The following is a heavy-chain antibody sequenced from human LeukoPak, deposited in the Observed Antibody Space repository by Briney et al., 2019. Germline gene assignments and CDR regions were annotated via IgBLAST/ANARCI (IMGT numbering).Heavy chain of an antibody. J-gene: IGHJ6*02. CDR3: ARDMAAAVLDYYYGMDV. Sequence: PGGSLRLSCAASGFTFSSYWMSWVRQAPGEGLEWVANIKQDGSEKYYVDSVKGRFTISRDNAKNSLYLQMNSLRAEDTAVYYCARDMAAAVLDYYYGMDVWGQGTTVTVSS. V-gene: IGHV3-7*01. CDR1: GFTFSSYW. D-gene: IGHD6-13*01. CDR2: IKQDGSEK.